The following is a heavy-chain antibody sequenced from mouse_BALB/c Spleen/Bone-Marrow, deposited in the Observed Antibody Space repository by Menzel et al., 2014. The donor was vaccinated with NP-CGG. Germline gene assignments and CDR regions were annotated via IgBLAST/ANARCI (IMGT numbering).Heavy chain of an antibody. CDR3: TSYDWFAY. D-gene: IGHD2-12*01. Sequence: VQLQQFGAELVRPGASVTLSCKASGYTFTDYEMHWVKQTPVHGLEWIGAIDPGTGGTAYNQKFKGKATLTADKSSSTAYMELRSLTSEDSAVYYCTSYDWFAYWGQGTLVTVSA. V-gene: IGHV1-15*01. J-gene: IGHJ3*01. CDR1: GYTFTDYE. CDR2: IDPGTGGT.